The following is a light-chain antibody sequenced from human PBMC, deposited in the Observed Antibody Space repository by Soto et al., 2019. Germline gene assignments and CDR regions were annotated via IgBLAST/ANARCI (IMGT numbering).Light chain of an antibody. CDR2: RND. J-gene: IGLJ2*01. Sequence: QSVVTQPPSASGTPGQTVTISCSGSNSNIGTNSVHWYQQLPGTAPKLLIYRNDQRPSGVPDRFSGSKSGTSASLAISGLRSEDEADYYCAAWDDSLSVVFGGGTKLTVL. V-gene: IGLV1-47*01. CDR3: AAWDDSLSVV. CDR1: NSNIGTNS.